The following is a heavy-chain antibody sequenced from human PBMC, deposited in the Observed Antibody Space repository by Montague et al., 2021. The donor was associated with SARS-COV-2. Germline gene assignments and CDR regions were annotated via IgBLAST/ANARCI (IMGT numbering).Heavy chain of an antibody. Sequence: SETLSLTCAVYTDSFSGYYWSWIRQSPGKGLEWIGEITHSGSTNHNPSLQSRVTISVDKSKKQVSLKLRSLTAADTTVYYCARGADYDFWSGFLRYKWFDPWGQGTTVIVSS. CDR1: TDSFSGYY. V-gene: IGHV4-34*01. J-gene: IGHJ5*02. D-gene: IGHD3-3*01. CDR2: ITHSGST. CDR3: ARGADYDFWSGFLRYKWFDP.